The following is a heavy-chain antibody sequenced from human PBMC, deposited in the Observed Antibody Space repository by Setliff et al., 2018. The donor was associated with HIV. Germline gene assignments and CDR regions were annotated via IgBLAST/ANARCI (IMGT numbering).Heavy chain of an antibody. J-gene: IGHJ6*02. CDR2: IHYSGRT. Sequence: SETLSLTCTVSGDSISSGGFYCNWFRQYPEKGLEWIGWIHYSGRTNFNPPLRSRATISFDTSKNQFSLNLTSVTAADTAVHYCVRERRRSPLSYGLDVWGQGTTVTVSS. V-gene: IGHV4-31*02. CDR1: GDSISSGGFY. CDR3: VRERRRSPLSYGLDV.